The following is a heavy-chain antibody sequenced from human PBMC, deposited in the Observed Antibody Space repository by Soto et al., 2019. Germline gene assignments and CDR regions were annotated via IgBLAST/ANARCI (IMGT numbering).Heavy chain of an antibody. CDR3: AINYYDSSAYLY. V-gene: IGHV1-46*01. CDR1: GHTLINYY. J-gene: IGHJ4*02. D-gene: IGHD3-22*01. CDR2: IDTSGNGT. Sequence: QVQLVQSGAEVKKPGASVKVSCKASGHTLINYYMHWVRQAPGQGLDWLGKIDTSGNGTSYAERFQGRITRTSDTSTNTVYVELSSLRSEDTAIYYCAINYYDSSAYLYWGQGTLVTVSS.